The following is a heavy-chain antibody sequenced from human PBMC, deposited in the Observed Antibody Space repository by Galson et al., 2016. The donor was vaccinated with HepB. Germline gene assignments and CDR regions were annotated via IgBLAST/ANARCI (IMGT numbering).Heavy chain of an antibody. CDR2: ISSSGSTI. J-gene: IGHJ1*01. V-gene: IGHV3-48*03. CDR3: AKVGTTVLTPGKYRLEYFQL. CDR1: GFTFSSYE. Sequence: SLRLSCAASGFTFSSYEMNWVRQAPGKGLEWVSYISSSGSTIYYADSVKGRFTISRDNAKNTLYLQMNSLRAEDTAIYYCAKVGTTVLTPGKYRLEYFQLWGQGTLVTVSS. D-gene: IGHD4-23*01.